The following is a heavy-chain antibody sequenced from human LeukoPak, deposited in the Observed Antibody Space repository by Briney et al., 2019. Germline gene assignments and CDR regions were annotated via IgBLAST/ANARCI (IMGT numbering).Heavy chain of an antibody. J-gene: IGHJ4*02. CDR3: ARARHSSGYYWDH. Sequence: SETLSLTCTVSGGSISSYYWSWIRQPPGKGLERIGYTYYSGSTNYNPSLKSRVTISVDTSKNQFSLKLSSVTAADTAVYYCARARHSSGYYWDHWGQGTLVTVSS. CDR1: GGSISSYY. D-gene: IGHD3-22*01. CDR2: TYYSGST. V-gene: IGHV4-59*01.